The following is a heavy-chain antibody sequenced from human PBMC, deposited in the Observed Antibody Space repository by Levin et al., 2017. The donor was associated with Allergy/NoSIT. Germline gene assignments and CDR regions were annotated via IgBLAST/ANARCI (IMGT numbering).Heavy chain of an antibody. CDR3: ARSVGARTGRACDI. CDR1: GGSISSYY. J-gene: IGHJ3*02. CDR2: IYFSGST. D-gene: IGHD1-26*01. Sequence: SETLSLTCTVSGGSISSYYWSWIRQPPGKGLEWIAYIYFSGSTNSNPSLKSRVTTSVDTSKNQFSLKLSSVTPADTAVYYGARSVGARTGRACDIWGQGTMVTVSS. V-gene: IGHV4-59*01.